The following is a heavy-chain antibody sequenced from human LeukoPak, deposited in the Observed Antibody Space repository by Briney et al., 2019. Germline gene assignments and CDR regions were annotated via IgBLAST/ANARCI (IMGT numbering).Heavy chain of an antibody. J-gene: IGHJ6*02. V-gene: IGHV6-1*01. Sequence: SQTLSLTCAISGDSVSSNSAAWNWIRQSPSRGLEWLGRTNYRSKWYNDYAVSVKSRITINPDTSKNQFSLQLNSVTPEDTAVYYYARDRVAVAGTLIYYYYGMDVWGQGTTVTVSS. D-gene: IGHD6-19*01. CDR2: TNYRSKWYN. CDR3: ARDRVAVAGTLIYYYYGMDV. CDR1: GDSVSSNSAA.